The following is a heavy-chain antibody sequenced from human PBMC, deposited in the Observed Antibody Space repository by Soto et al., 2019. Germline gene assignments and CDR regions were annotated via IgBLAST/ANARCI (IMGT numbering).Heavy chain of an antibody. CDR3: ARTVAGTQGN. Sequence: SETLSLTCTVSGGSISSGGYYWSWIRQHPGKGLEWIGYIYYSGSTYYNPSLKSRVTISVDTSKNQFSLKLSSVTAADTAVYYCARTVAGTQGNWGQGTLVTVSS. V-gene: IGHV4-31*03. J-gene: IGHJ4*02. CDR2: IYYSGST. CDR1: GGSISSGGYY. D-gene: IGHD6-19*01.